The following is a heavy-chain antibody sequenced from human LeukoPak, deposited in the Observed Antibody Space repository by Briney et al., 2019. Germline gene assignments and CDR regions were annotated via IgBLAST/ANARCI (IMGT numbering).Heavy chain of an antibody. Sequence: GGSLRLSCAASRFTFSSYAMSWVRQAPGKGLEWVSVISATDGSAYYADSVKGRFTISRDNSKNALYLQMNSLRAEDTAVYFCAIDGSGSFWQLYFDYWGQGTLVTVSS. V-gene: IGHV3-23*01. CDR1: RFTFSSYA. J-gene: IGHJ4*02. CDR2: ISATDGSA. CDR3: AIDGSGSFWQLYFDY. D-gene: IGHD3-10*01.